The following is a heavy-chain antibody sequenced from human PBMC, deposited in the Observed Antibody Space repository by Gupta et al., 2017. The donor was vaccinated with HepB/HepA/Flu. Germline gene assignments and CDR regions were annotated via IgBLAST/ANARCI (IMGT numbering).Heavy chain of an antibody. J-gene: IGHJ4*02. CDR2: TYYRSKWYN. Sequence: QVQLQQSGPGLVKPSQTLSLTCSISGDSVPGNSIAWVWIRQSPSRGLEWLGRTYYRSKWYNEYEVSVKSRITINADTSKNQFSLQLNSVTPEDTAVYYCTRQYISSFDYWGQGIRVTVSS. CDR1: GDSVPGNSIA. V-gene: IGHV6-1*01. D-gene: IGHD6-6*01. CDR3: TRQYISSFDY.